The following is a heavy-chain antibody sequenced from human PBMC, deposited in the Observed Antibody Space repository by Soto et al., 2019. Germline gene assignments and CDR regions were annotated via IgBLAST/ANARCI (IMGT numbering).Heavy chain of an antibody. D-gene: IGHD2-15*01. CDR1: GFTFSSYG. V-gene: IGHV3-30*18. J-gene: IGHJ4*02. Sequence: QVQLVESGGGVVQPGRSLRLSCAASGFTFSSYGMHWVRQAPGKGLEWVAVISYDGSNKYYADSVKGRFTISRDNSKNTLYLQMNSLRAEDTAVYYCAKDAHGGTFDYWGQGTLVTVSS. CDR3: AKDAHGGTFDY. CDR2: ISYDGSNK.